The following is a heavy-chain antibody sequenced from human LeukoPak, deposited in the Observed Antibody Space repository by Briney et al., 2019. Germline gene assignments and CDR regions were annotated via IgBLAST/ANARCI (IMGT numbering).Heavy chain of an antibody. Sequence: GGSLRLSCAASGFIVSGDFMSWVRQAPGKGLEWVAVISYDGSNKYYADSVKGRFTISRDNSKNTLYLQMNSLRAEDTAVYYCAKASDYDFWSGLDYWGQGTLVTVSS. J-gene: IGHJ4*02. CDR2: ISYDGSNK. D-gene: IGHD3-3*01. CDR3: AKASDYDFWSGLDY. V-gene: IGHV3-30*18. CDR1: GFIVSGDF.